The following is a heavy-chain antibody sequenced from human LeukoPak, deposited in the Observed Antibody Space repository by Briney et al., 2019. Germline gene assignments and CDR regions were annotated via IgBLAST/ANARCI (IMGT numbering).Heavy chain of an antibody. CDR3: AKGSGYDTDFDY. D-gene: IGHD3-9*01. CDR1: GFTFSTYV. CDR2: ISGSGDNT. V-gene: IGHV3-23*01. Sequence: PGGSLRLSCAASGFTFSTYVMSRVRQAPGKGLEWVSGISGSGDNTYYADSVKGRLTISRDNSKNTLYLQMNSLRAEDTAVYYCAKGSGYDTDFDYWGQGTLVSVSS. J-gene: IGHJ4*02.